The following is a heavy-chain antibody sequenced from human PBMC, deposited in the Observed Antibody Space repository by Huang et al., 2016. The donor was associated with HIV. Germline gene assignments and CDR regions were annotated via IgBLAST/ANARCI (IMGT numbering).Heavy chain of an antibody. CDR3: ARGSLEYSVSSSLDY. V-gene: IGHV1-69*13. Sequence: QVQLLQSGAEVKKPGSSVKVSCKASGGPFRSYTIAVVRQAPGKGLEWMASLMPVFDSPNYAQKLQGRVRGTADESTSTVYMELRDLRPDDTAVYFCARGSLEYSVSSSLDYWGQGTHVTVSS. CDR1: GGPFRSYT. J-gene: IGHJ4*02. D-gene: IGHD4-4*01. CDR2: LMPVFDSP.